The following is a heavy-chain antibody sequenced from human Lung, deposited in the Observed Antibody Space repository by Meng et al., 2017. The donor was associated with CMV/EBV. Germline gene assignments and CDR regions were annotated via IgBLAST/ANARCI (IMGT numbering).Heavy chain of an antibody. CDR2: IYYSGST. CDR1: GGSISSYY. D-gene: IGHD3-3*01. J-gene: IGHJ5*02. V-gene: IGHV4-59*01. CDR3: ARVDGTYYDFWSGSVGSWFDP. Sequence: GSLRLXCTVSGGSISSYYWSWIRQPPGKGLEWIGYIYYSGSTNYNPSLKSRVTISVDTSKNQFSLKLSSVTAADTAVYYCARVDGTYYDFWSGSVGSWFDPWXQGTXVTVSS.